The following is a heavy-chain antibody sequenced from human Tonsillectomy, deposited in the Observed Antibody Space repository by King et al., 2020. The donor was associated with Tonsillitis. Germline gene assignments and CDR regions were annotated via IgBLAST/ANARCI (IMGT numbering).Heavy chain of an antibody. V-gene: IGHV3-64D*06. D-gene: IGHD6-19*01. CDR3: VKVREYNSAREDNFGY. CDR2: ISSNGAYP. Sequence: VQLVESGGGLVQPGGSLRLSCSASGFTFSTYPMHWVRQAPGKGLQYVSSISSNGAYPYYADSVNGRFIISRDNSKNTLYLQMSSLRAEDTAVYYCVKVREYNSAREDNFGYWGQGTLVTVSS. CDR1: GFTFSTYP. J-gene: IGHJ4*02.